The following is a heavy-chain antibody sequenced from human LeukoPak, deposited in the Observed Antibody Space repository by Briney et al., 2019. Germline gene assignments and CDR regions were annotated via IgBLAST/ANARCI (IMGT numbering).Heavy chain of an antibody. D-gene: IGHD3-10*01. V-gene: IGHV4-59*08. CDR2: IYYSGST. Sequence: PSETLSLTCTVSGGSISSYYWSWIRQPPGKGLEWIGYIYYSGSTNYNPSLKSRVTILVDTSKNQFSLKLSSVTAADTAVYYCAGGYKPMVADYWGQGTLVTVSS. CDR3: AGGYKPMVADY. CDR1: GGSISSYY. J-gene: IGHJ4*02.